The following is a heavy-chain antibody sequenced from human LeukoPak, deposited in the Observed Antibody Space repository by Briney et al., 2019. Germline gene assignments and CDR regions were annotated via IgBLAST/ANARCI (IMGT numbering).Heavy chain of an antibody. V-gene: IGHV3-30*09. CDR1: GFTFSSYA. J-gene: IGHJ4*02. CDR3: ARVLDVDTDY. CDR2: ISYDGSNK. D-gene: IGHD5-18*01. Sequence: GGSLRLSCAASGFTFSSYAMHWVRQAPGKGLEWVAVISYDGSNKHYADSVKGRFAISRDNSKNTLYLQMNSLRAEDTAVYYCARVLDVDTDYWGQGTLVTVSS.